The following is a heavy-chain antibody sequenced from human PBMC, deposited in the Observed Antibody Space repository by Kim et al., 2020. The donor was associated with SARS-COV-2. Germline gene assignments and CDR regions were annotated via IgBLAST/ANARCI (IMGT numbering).Heavy chain of an antibody. CDR3: AKEGWDAFDI. CDR1: GFTFDDYT. V-gene: IGHV3-43*01. Sequence: GGSLRLSCAASGFTFDDYTMHWVRQAPGKGLEWVSLISWDGGSTYYADSVKGRFTISRDNNKNSLYLQMNSLRTEDTAFYYCAKEGWDAFDIWGQGTMVT. CDR2: ISWDGGST. J-gene: IGHJ3*02.